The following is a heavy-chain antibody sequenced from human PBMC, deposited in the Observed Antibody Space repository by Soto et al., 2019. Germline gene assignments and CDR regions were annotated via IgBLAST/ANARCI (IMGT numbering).Heavy chain of an antibody. V-gene: IGHV4-61*01. CDR1: SGSVSSGSHY. CDR3: PRHVGYSDY. Sequence: QVQLQESGPGLVKPSETLSLTCIVSSGSVSSGSHYWSWIRQPPGKGLEWIGYIYYSGSTKYNPSLKSRVTISVDTSKNQFSLKLSSVTAADTAVYYCPRHVGYSDYWGQGTLVTVSS. J-gene: IGHJ4*02. CDR2: IYYSGST. D-gene: IGHD1-26*01.